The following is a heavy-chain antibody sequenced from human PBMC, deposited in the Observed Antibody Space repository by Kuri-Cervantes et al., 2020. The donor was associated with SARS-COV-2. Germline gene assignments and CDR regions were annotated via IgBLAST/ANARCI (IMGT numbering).Heavy chain of an antibody. CDR2: IYYGGST. V-gene: IGHV4-39*07. D-gene: IGHD4/OR15-4a*01. J-gene: IGHJ4*02. Sequence: SETLSLTCTVSGGSISSSSYYWGWIRQPPGKGLEWIGSIYYGGSTYYNPSLKSRVTISVDTSKNQFSLKLCSVTAADTAVYYCARDRDGDNENDYWGQGTLVTVSS. CDR1: GGSISSSSYY. CDR3: ARDRDGDNENDY.